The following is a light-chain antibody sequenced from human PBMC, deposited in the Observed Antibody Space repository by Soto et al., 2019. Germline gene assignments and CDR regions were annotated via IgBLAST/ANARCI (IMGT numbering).Light chain of an antibody. CDR2: AAS. Sequence: DIQMTQSPSSLSASVGDRVPITCRASQSISSYLNWYQQKPGKAPQLLIYAASSLQSGVPSRFSGSGSGTDFTLTISSLQPEDFATYYCQQSYSTPPTFGQGTKVDIK. V-gene: IGKV1-39*01. CDR3: QQSYSTPPT. CDR1: QSISSY. J-gene: IGKJ1*01.